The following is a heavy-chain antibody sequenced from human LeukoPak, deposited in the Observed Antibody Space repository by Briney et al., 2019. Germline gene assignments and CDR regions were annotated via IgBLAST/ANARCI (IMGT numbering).Heavy chain of an antibody. CDR1: GGSISSYY. CDR2: IYTSGST. J-gene: IGHJ4*02. V-gene: IGHV4-4*07. D-gene: IGHD1-1*01. Sequence: SETLSLTCTVSGGSISSYYWSWIRQPAGKGLEWIGRIYTSGSTNFNPSLKSRVTMSVDKSKNQFSLKLSSLTAADTAVYYFARVAWNDRQVDHWGQGTLVTVSS. CDR3: ARVAWNDRQVDH.